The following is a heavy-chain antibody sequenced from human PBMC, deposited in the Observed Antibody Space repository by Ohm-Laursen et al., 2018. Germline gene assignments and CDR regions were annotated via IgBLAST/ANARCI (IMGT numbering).Heavy chain of an antibody. Sequence: SLRLSCSASGFTFSDYYLSWIRQAPGKGLEWVTYISGSGGNIYYADSVKGRFTISRDNAKDSVSLQMNSLRVEDSAVYYCARTRIVGATDHWGLGTLVTVSS. V-gene: IGHV3-11*04. J-gene: IGHJ4*02. CDR3: ARTRIVGATDH. D-gene: IGHD1-26*01. CDR1: GFTFSDYY. CDR2: ISGSGGNI.